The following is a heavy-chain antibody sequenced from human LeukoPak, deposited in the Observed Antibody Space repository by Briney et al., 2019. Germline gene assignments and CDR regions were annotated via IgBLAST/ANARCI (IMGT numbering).Heavy chain of an antibody. Sequence: GGSLRLSCAASGFTVSNNYMSWVRQAPGKGLEWVSVIYSSGNTYYADSVKGRFTISRDNSKNTLYLQMNSLRAEDTAVYYCARDGLDRGSREYYFDLWGQGTLVTVSS. CDR1: GFTVSNNY. D-gene: IGHD3/OR15-3a*01. CDR3: ARDGLDRGSREYYFDL. CDR2: IYSSGNT. J-gene: IGHJ4*02. V-gene: IGHV3-53*01.